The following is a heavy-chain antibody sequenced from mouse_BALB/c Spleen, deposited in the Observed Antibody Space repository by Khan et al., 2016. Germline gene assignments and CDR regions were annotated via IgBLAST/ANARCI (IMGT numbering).Heavy chain of an antibody. CDR2: IYPYNGGT. CDR3: ARSNDWYFDV. J-gene: IGHJ1*01. Sequence: VQLQQSGPDLVKPGASVKISCKASGYTFTDYNMHWVKQSHGKSLEWIGYIYPYNGGTGYNQKFKNKATWTVDNSSSTASMELRSLTSEDSAVYYCARSNDWYFDVWGAGTTVTVSS. CDR1: GYTFTDYN. V-gene: IGHV1S29*02.